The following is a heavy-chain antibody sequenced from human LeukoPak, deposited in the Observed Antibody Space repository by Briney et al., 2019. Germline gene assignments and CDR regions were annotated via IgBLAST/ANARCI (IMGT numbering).Heavy chain of an antibody. CDR1: GGSFSGYY. D-gene: IGHD1-26*01. Sequence: SETLSLTCAVYGGSFSGYYWSWLRQPPGKGLEWIGEINHSGSTNYNPSLKSRVTISVDTSKNQFSLKLSSVTAADTAVYYCARRRRIVGATPGAFDIWGQGTMVTVSS. CDR3: ARRRRIVGATPGAFDI. J-gene: IGHJ3*02. CDR2: INHSGST. V-gene: IGHV4-34*01.